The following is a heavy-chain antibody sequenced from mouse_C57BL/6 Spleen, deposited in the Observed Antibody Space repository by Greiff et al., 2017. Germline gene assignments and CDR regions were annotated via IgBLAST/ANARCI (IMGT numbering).Heavy chain of an antibody. D-gene: IGHD2-1*01. J-gene: IGHJ2*01. Sequence: VQLVESGAELVRPGTSVKMSCKASGYTFTNYWIGWAKQRPGHGLEWIGDIYPGGGYTNYNEKFKGKATLTADKSSSTAYMQFSSLTSEDSAIYYCARGNGNYPYYFDYWGQGTTLTVSS. CDR1: GYTFTNYW. CDR2: IYPGGGYT. V-gene: IGHV1-63*01. CDR3: ARGNGNYPYYFDY.